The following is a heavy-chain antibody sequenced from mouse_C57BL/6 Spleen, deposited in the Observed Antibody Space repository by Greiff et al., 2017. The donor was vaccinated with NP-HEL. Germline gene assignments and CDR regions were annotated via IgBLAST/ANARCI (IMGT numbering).Heavy chain of an antibody. Sequence: ESGPELVKPGASVKISCKASGYTFTDYYINWVKQRPGQGLEWIGWIFPGSGSTYYNEKFKGKATLTVDKSSSTAYMLLSSLTSEDSAVYFCARGLLTGTAWFAYWGQGTLVTVSA. J-gene: IGHJ3*01. CDR2: IFPGSGST. D-gene: IGHD4-1*01. V-gene: IGHV1-75*01. CDR3: ARGLLTGTAWFAY. CDR1: GYTFTDYY.